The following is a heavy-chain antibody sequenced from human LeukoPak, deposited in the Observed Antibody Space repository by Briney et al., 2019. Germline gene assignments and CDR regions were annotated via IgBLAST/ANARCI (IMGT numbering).Heavy chain of an antibody. V-gene: IGHV1-2*02. CDR2: INPNSGGT. D-gene: IGHD3-22*01. CDR3: ARGYLYYYDVSGYPFDY. Sequence: ASVTVSCKASGYTFTDYYMHWVRQAPGQGLAWMGWINPNSGGTNYAQKFQDRVTMTRDTSISTAYMELRRLRSDDTAVYCCARGYLYYYDVSGYPFDYWGQGTLVTVSS. CDR1: GYTFTDYY. J-gene: IGHJ4*02.